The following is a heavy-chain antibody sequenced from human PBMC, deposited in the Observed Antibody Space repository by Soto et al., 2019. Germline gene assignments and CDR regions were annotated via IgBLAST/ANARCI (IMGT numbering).Heavy chain of an antibody. CDR2: LSGSGSLS. D-gene: IGHD2-15*01. Sequence: QTGGSLRLFCVVSGFTFNTFAMTWVRQAPGKGLEWVSALSGSGSLSYYADSVKGRFTISRDNSKNTLYLQMNNLRVDETAVYFCARDRGGALDSWGQGTLVTVSS. J-gene: IGHJ4*02. CDR3: ARDRGGALDS. V-gene: IGHV3-23*01. CDR1: GFTFNTFA.